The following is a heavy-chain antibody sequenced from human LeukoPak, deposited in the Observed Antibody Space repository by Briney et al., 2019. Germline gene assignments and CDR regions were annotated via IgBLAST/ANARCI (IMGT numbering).Heavy chain of an antibody. D-gene: IGHD2-2*01. Sequence: PSETLSLTCAVYGGSFSGYYWSWIRQPPGKGLEWIGEINHSGSTNYNPSLKSRVTISVDTSKNQFSLKLSSVTAADTAVYYCASSHQCLFDPWGQGTLVTVSS. CDR1: GGSFSGYY. CDR3: ASSHQCLFDP. J-gene: IGHJ5*02. V-gene: IGHV4-34*01. CDR2: INHSGST.